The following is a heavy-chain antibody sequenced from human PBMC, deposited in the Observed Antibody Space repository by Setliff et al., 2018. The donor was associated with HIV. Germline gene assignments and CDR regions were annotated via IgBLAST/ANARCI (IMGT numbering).Heavy chain of an antibody. Sequence: GASVKVSCKASGYTFTNFAIHWVRQAPGQRLEWMGWLNGGNGNTKYAQKFQGRVTITRDTSASTVYMELISLRSEDTAVYYCAREGKYSGSYPDAFDIWGQGTMVTVSS. J-gene: IGHJ3*02. V-gene: IGHV1-3*01. CDR2: LNGGNGNT. CDR3: AREGKYSGSYPDAFDI. D-gene: IGHD1-26*01. CDR1: GYTFTNFA.